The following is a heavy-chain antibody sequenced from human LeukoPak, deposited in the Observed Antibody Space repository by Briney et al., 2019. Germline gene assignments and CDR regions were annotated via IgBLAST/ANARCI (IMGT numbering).Heavy chain of an antibody. CDR1: GFTFSGYT. CDR3: ARDYGYAFDT. Sequence: GGSLRLSCAASGFTFSGYTLNWVRQAPGKGLEWVSYISRTSDIVSYADSVRGRFTISRDTAKNSLYLQMSSLRAEDTAVYYCARDYGYAFDTWGQGTVVTVSS. J-gene: IGHJ3*02. D-gene: IGHD3-16*01. V-gene: IGHV3-48*01. CDR2: ISRTSDIV.